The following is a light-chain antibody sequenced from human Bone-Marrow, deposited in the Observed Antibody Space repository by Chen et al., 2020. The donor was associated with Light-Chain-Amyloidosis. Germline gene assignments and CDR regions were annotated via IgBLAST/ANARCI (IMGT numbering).Light chain of an antibody. CDR3: QVWDRNSDRPV. Sequence: SYVLTQPSSVSVAPGQTATIACGGNNIGSTSVHWYQQTPGQAPLLVVYDDSDRPSGIPERLSGYNSGNTATLTISRVEAGDEAEYYCQVWDRNSDRPVFGGETELTVL. J-gene: IGLJ3*02. CDR1: NIGSTS. CDR2: DDS. V-gene: IGLV3-21*02.